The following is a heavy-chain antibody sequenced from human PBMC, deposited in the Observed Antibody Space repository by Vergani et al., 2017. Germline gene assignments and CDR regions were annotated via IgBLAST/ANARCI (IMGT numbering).Heavy chain of an antibody. Sequence: QVQLVESGGGVVQPGRSLRLSCAASGFTFSSYGMHWVRQAPGKGLEWVAVISYDGSNKYYADSVKGRFTISRDNSKNTLYLQMNSLRAEDTAVYYCAKPTGYSSSPYCFDYWGQGTLVTVAS. J-gene: IGHJ4*02. D-gene: IGHD6-13*01. CDR1: GFTFSSYG. CDR3: AKPTGYSSSPYCFDY. V-gene: IGHV3-30*18. CDR2: ISYDGSNK.